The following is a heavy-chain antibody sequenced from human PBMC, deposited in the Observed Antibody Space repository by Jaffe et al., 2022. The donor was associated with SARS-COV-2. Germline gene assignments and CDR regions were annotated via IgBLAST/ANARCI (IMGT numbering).Heavy chain of an antibody. Sequence: QLQLQESGPGLVKPSGTLFLTCSVSGGSISGSRYYWGWVRQPPGKGLQWIGGIYYSGSPYYNPSLKSRVTISVDTSRNQFSLRLGSVTAADTAVYYCVRHFDWFDPWGQGTLVTVSS. CDR1: GGSISGSRYY. J-gene: IGHJ5*02. V-gene: IGHV4-39*01. D-gene: IGHD3-3*01. CDR3: VRHFDWFDP. CDR2: IYYSGSP.